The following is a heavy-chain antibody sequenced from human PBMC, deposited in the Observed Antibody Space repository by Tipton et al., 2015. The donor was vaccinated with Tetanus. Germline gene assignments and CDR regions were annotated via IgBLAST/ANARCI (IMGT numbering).Heavy chain of an antibody. Sequence: TLSLTCTISGDSMSPYYWGWLRQPPGKGLEWIGYIYYSGSTYYNPSLKSRVTISVDTSKNQFSLRLSSVTAADTAVYYCARDQGGGRVARLNWFGPWGQGALVTVSS. J-gene: IGHJ5*02. D-gene: IGHD3-16*01. CDR2: IYYSGST. CDR1: GDSMSPYY. CDR3: ARDQGGGRVARLNWFGP. V-gene: IGHV4-59*12.